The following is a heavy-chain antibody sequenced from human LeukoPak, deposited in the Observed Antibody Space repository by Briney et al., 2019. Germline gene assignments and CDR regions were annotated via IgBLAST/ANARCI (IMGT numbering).Heavy chain of an antibody. D-gene: IGHD1-26*01. Sequence: ASVKVSFKVSGYTVTKLSMHYVRQAPGKGLEWMGGFDPEDGETIYAQKFQGRVTMTEDTSTDTAYMELCSLRSADTAVYYCATDGMYAYWGQGSLVTVSS. V-gene: IGHV1-24*01. CDR2: FDPEDGET. CDR1: GYTVTKLS. J-gene: IGHJ4*02. CDR3: ATDGMYAY.